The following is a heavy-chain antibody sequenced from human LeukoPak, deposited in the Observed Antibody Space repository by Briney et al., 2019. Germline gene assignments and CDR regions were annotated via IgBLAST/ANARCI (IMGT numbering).Heavy chain of an antibody. D-gene: IGHD6-13*01. V-gene: IGHV6-1*01. CDR3: ARDGYASTWYVFDY. J-gene: IGHJ4*02. CDR2: TYYRSKWYN. CDR1: GDSVSSNTAA. Sequence: SQTLSLTCDITGDSVSSNTAAWNRIRQSPSRGLEWLGRTYYRSKWYNDYAVSVKSRITISADTSKNQFSLQLNSVTPEDTAVYYCARDGYASTWYVFDYWGQGTLVTVSS.